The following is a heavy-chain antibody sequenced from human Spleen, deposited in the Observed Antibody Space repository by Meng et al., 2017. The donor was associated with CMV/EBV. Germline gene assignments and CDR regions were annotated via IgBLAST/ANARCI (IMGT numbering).Heavy chain of an antibody. CDR1: GFTVSSNY. CDR2: IYSGGST. D-gene: IGHD2-2*01. V-gene: IGHV3-66*02. CDR3: ARDLVVPATIQYYYHNYGMDV. Sequence: GGSLRLSCAASGFTVSSNYMSWVRQAPGKGLEWVSVIYSGGSTYYADSVKGRFTISRDNSKNTLSLEMNSLRVEDTAVYYCARDLVVPATIQYYYHNYGMDVWGQGTTVTVSS. J-gene: IGHJ6*02.